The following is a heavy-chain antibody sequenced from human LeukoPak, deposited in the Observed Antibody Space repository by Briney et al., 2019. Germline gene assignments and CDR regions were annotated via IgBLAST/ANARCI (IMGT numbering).Heavy chain of an antibody. CDR1: GGSISSSSYY. V-gene: IGHV4-39*01. CDR2: IYYSGST. Sequence: SETLSLTCTVSGGSISSSSYYWGWIRQPPGKGLEWIGSIYYSGSTYYNPSLKSRVTISVDTSKNQFSLKLSSVTAAGTAVYYCASDPSYYDSSGFDYWGQGTLVTVSS. D-gene: IGHD3-22*01. CDR3: ASDPSYYDSSGFDY. J-gene: IGHJ4*02.